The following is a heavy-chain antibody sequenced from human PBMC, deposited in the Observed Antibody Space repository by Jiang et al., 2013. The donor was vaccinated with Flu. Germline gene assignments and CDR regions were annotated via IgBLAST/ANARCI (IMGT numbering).Heavy chain of an antibody. CDR1: RDTFTRYT. J-gene: IGHJ4*02. Sequence: SRDTFTRYTITWVRQAPGQGLEWMGGIIPMYGRADSAQKFQGRVTITADISTTTVYMEMSSLRSEDTAVYYCARVTPCGGSCYYFDHWGQGTLVTVSS. CDR3: ARVTPCGGSCYYFDH. V-gene: IGHV1-69*06. CDR2: IIPMYGRA. D-gene: IGHD2-15*01.